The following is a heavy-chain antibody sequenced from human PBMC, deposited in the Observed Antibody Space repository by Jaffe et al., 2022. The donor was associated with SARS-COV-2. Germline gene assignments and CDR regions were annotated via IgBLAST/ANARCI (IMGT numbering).Heavy chain of an antibody. Sequence: EVQLLESGGGAVHPGGSLRLSCAASGFTFSSYVMSWVRQAPGKGLEWVSVICASGGCSYYADSVKGRFTISRDNSKNRLYLQMNSLRAEDTAVYYCAKEGSSGIVENWGQGSLVTVSS. D-gene: IGHD6-19*01. CDR2: ICASGGCS. CDR3: AKEGSSGIVEN. CDR1: GFTFSSYV. V-gene: IGHV3-23*01. J-gene: IGHJ4*02.